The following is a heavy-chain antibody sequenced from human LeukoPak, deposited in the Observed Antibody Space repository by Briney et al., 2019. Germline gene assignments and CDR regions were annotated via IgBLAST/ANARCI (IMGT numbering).Heavy chain of an antibody. Sequence: SETLSLTCTVSDDSITIYYWTWIRQPPGKGLEGIGYIDHTESTNYNRSLNSRVTISSATSKNHFSLELSSVTAADTAVYYCARANMVRGVGSFFDRNWFDPWGQGTLVTVSS. J-gene: IGHJ5*02. CDR1: DDSITIYY. CDR3: ARANMVRGVGSFFDRNWFDP. D-gene: IGHD3-10*01. V-gene: IGHV4-59*01. CDR2: IDHTEST.